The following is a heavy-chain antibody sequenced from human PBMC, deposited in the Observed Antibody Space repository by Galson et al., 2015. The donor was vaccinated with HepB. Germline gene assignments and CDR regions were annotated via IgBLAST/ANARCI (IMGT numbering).Heavy chain of an antibody. Sequence: SLRLSCAASGFTFSVYGMHWVRQAPGKGLEWVAVISYDRSNTYYADSVKGRFTISRDNSKNTLYLQMNSLSAEDTAVYYCANEYSSGWDQPRIDYWGQGTLVTVSS. CDR3: ANEYSSGWDQPRIDY. CDR2: ISYDRSNT. J-gene: IGHJ4*02. V-gene: IGHV3-30*18. CDR1: GFTFSVYG. D-gene: IGHD6-19*01.